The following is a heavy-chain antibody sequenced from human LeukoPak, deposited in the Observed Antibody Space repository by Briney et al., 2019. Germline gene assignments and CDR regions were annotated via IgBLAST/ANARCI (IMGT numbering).Heavy chain of an antibody. V-gene: IGHV3-53*01. Sequence: GGSLRLSCTASGFTFGDYAMSWVRQAPGKGLEWVSVIYSGGSTYYADSVKGRFTISRDNSKNTLYLQMNSLRAEDTAVYYCARETTRYSGSSPFDYWGQGTLVTVSS. D-gene: IGHD1-26*01. J-gene: IGHJ4*02. CDR3: ARETTRYSGSSPFDY. CDR2: IYSGGST. CDR1: GFTFGDYA.